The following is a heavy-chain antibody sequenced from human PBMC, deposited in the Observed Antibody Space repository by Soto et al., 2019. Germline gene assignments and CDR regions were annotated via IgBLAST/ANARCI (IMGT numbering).Heavy chain of an antibody. J-gene: IGHJ3*02. D-gene: IGHD2-8*01. Sequence: EVQLVESGGGLVQPGGSLRLSCAASGFTFSSYWMSWVRQAPGKGLEWVANIKQDGSEKYYVDSVKGRFTISRDNAKNPLYLQRNSLRAEDTAVYYCARAGDIVLKVYAMSDAFDIWGQGTMVTVSS. CDR3: ARAGDIVLKVYAMSDAFDI. V-gene: IGHV3-7*01. CDR2: IKQDGSEK. CDR1: GFTFSSYW.